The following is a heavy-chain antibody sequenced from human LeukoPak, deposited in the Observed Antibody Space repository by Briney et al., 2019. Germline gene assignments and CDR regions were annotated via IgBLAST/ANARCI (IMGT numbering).Heavy chain of an antibody. D-gene: IGHD3-16*01. CDR3: ARDGLVEGVSLFDY. CDR2: INMYNGHP. J-gene: IGHJ4*02. CDR1: GHIFTSYA. V-gene: IGHV7-4-1*02. Sequence: ASVKVSCKASGHIFTSYAINWLRQAPGQGPEWMGWINMYNGHPTYAQGFTGRFVFSLDTSISTAYLQISSLKAEDTAVYYCARDGLVEGVSLFDYWGQGTLVTVSS.